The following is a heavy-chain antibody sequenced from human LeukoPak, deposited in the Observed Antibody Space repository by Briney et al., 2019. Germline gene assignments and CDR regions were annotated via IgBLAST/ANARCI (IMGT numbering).Heavy chain of an antibody. J-gene: IGHJ5*02. D-gene: IGHD1-26*01. CDR2: IYYSGST. Sequence: SQTLSLTCTVSGGSIGSGGYYWSWIRQHPGKGLEWIGYIYYSGSTYYNPSLKSRVTISVDTSKNQFSLKLSSVTAADTAVYYCARDRGWELLWFDPWGQGTLVTVSS. V-gene: IGHV4-31*03. CDR1: GGSIGSGGYY. CDR3: ARDRGWELLWFDP.